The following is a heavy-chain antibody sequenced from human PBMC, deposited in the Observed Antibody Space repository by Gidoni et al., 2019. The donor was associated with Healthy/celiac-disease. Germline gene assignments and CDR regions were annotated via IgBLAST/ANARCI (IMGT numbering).Heavy chain of an antibody. V-gene: IGHV1-69*01. CDR3: AREGDSSGYLSDFDY. CDR2: IIPIFGTA. Sequence: QVQLVQSGAEVKKPGSSVKGSCKAAGGTYSSYAISWVRQAPGQGLEWMGGIIPIFGTANYAQKFQGRVTITADESTSTAYMELSSLRSEDTAVYYCAREGDSSGYLSDFDYWGQGTLVTVSS. D-gene: IGHD3-22*01. J-gene: IGHJ4*02. CDR1: GGTYSSYA.